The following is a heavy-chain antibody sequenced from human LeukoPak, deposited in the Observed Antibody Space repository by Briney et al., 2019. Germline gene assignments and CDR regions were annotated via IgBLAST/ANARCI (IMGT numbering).Heavy chain of an antibody. V-gene: IGHV4-59*08. D-gene: IGHD2-8*01. J-gene: IGHJ5*01. CDR3: ALAPNSNWFDF. CDR2: IDYSGSS. Sequence: SETLSLTCSVSGDSISSFYWNWVRQPPGKRLEWIGNIDYSGSSNYNPSLESRVTISIDTSRKQFFLKLDSVTAADTAVYYCALAPNSNWFDFWGQGTLVTVSS. CDR1: GDSISSFY.